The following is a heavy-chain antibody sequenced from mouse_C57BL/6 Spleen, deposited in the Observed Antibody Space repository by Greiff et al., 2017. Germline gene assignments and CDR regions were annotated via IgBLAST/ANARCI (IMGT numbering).Heavy chain of an antibody. Sequence: EVKLVESGGGLVKPGGSLKLSCAASGFPFSSYAMSWVRQTPEKRLEWVATISDGGSYTYYPDNVKGRFTISRDNAKNNLYLQMSHLKSEDTAMYYCARDAGYSKGAMDNGGQGAAVTVSS. CDR3: ARDAGYSKGAMDN. D-gene: IGHD2-5*01. CDR2: ISDGGSYT. V-gene: IGHV5-4*01. CDR1: GFPFSSYA. J-gene: IGHJ4*01.